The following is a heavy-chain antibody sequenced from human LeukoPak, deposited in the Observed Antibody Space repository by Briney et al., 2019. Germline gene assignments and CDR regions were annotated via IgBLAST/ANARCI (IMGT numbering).Heavy chain of an antibody. J-gene: IGHJ4*02. CDR3: AGLVGRYSSGLYYYYFDY. V-gene: IGHV4-4*02. CDR1: GDSINSLDL. Sequence: SEILSLTCTVSGDSINSLDLWSWVRQPPGKGLEWIGEMYLSGTTHSNPSVKSRVTVSIDKSKNQFFLNLSSVTAADTAVYYCAGLVGRYSSGLYYYYFDYWGQGTLVAVSS. CDR2: MYLSGTT. D-gene: IGHD3-22*01.